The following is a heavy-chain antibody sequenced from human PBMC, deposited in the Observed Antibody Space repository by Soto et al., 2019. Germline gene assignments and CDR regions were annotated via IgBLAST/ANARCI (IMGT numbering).Heavy chain of an antibody. J-gene: IGHJ4*02. V-gene: IGHV3-21*01. CDR1: GFTFSSYS. CDR3: ARSVHSSGWYGNY. D-gene: IGHD6-19*01. CDR2: ISSSSYI. Sequence: GGSLRLSCAASGFTFSSYSMNWVRQAPGKGLEWVSSISSSSYIYYADSVKGRFTISRDNAKNSLYLQMNSLRAEDTAVYYCARSVHSSGWYGNYWGQGTLVTVSS.